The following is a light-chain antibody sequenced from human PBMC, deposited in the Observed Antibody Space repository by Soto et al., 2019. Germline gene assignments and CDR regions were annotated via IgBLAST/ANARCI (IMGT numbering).Light chain of an antibody. CDR1: SSNIGAGYD. CDR3: QSYDNTLSAWV. CDR2: GNN. V-gene: IGLV1-40*01. Sequence: QSVLTQPPSVSGAPGQRVTISCTGSSSNIGAGYDVHWYQQLPETAPKLLIFGNNNRPSGVPVRFSASKSGTSASLVITGLQAEDESDYYCQSYDNTLSAWVFGGGTKLTVL. J-gene: IGLJ3*02.